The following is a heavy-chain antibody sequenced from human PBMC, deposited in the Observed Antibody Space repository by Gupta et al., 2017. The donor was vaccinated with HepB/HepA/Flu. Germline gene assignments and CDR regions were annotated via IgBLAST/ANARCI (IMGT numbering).Heavy chain of an antibody. CDR2: IKQDGTEK. CDR1: GFSFASHW. J-gene: IGHJ4*02. D-gene: IGHD7-27*01. Sequence: EVQLVESGGGVVQPGGSLRLSCAAAGFSFASHWMDWFRQAPGKGLEWVANIKQDGTEKYYVDSVKGRFTISRDNTKNSVYLQMNNLRDEDTAIYYCVSGDLFDYWGQGTLVTVXS. V-gene: IGHV3-7*01. CDR3: VSGDLFDY.